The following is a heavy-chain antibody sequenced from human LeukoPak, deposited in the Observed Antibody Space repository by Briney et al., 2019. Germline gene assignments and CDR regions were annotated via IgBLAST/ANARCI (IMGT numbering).Heavy chain of an antibody. J-gene: IGHJ5*02. Sequence: GASVKVSCKASGYTFTSYGISWVQQAPGQGLEWMGWISAYNGNTNYAQKLQGRVTMTTDTSTSTAYMELRSLRSDDTAVYYCARVVTVTTKNYRWFDPWGQGTLVTVSS. V-gene: IGHV1-18*01. D-gene: IGHD4-17*01. CDR1: GYTFTSYG. CDR3: ARVVTVTTKNYRWFDP. CDR2: ISAYNGNT.